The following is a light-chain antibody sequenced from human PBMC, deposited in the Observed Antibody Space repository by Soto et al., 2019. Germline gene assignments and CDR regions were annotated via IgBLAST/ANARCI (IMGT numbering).Light chain of an antibody. CDR1: SSDIGGYNF. CDR3: SSYTSGSRYV. J-gene: IGLJ1*01. CDR2: NVN. V-gene: IGLV2-14*01. Sequence: QSVLTQPASVSGSPGQSITISCTGTSSDIGGYNFVSWYQQHPDKAPKFMIYNVNIRPSGVSDRFSGSKSGNTASLTISGLQAEDEADYYCSSYTSGSRYVFGTGTKVTVL.